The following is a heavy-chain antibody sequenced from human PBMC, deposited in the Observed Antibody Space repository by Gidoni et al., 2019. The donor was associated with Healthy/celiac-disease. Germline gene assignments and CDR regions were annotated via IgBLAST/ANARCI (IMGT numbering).Heavy chain of an antibody. V-gene: IGHV4-38-2*02. D-gene: IGHD6-19*01. Sequence: QVQLKESGPGLVKPSETLSLTCPVPGYSISSGYYWGWIRQPPGKGLEWIGSIYHSGSDYYNPSLKSRVTISVDTSKNQFSLKLSSVTAADTAVYYCARAEGIAVAGTPSDEYFQHWGQGTLVTVSS. CDR2: IYHSGSD. CDR1: GYSISSGYY. CDR3: ARAEGIAVAGTPSDEYFQH. J-gene: IGHJ1*01.